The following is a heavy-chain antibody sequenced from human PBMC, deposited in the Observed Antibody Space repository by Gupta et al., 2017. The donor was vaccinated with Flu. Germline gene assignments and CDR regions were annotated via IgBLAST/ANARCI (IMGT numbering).Heavy chain of an antibody. CDR3: AREEASLRWHFDY. CDR2: ISYDGSNK. J-gene: IGHJ4*02. Sequence: SSYAMHWVRQAPGKGLEWVAVISYDGSNKYYADSVKGRFTISRDNSKNTLYLQMNSLRAEDTAVYYCAREEASLRWHFDYWGQGTLVTVSS. D-gene: IGHD4-17*01. CDR1: SSYA. V-gene: IGHV3-30-3*01.